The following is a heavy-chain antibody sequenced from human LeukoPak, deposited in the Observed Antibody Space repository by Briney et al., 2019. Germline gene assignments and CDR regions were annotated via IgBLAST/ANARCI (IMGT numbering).Heavy chain of an antibody. CDR3: ARGLASSNWPHWFDP. CDR1: GFTFSNYE. V-gene: IGHV3-48*03. D-gene: IGHD6-13*01. Sequence: GGSLRLSCAASGFTFSNYEMNWVRQAPGKGLEWVSYISAIDSTTYYADSVKGRFTISRDNAKNSPYLQMNSLRVEDTAVYHCARGLASSNWPHWFDPWGQGTLVSVSS. J-gene: IGHJ5*02. CDR2: ISAIDSTT.